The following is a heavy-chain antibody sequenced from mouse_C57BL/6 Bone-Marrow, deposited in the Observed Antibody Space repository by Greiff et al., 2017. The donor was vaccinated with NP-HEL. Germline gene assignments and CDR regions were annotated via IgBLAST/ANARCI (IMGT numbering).Heavy chain of an antibody. CDR2: IYPGSGNT. CDR3: ARGGTTVVATDFDY. CDR1: GYTFTDYY. V-gene: IGHV1-76*01. D-gene: IGHD1-1*01. J-gene: IGHJ2*01. Sequence: QVQLKQSGAELVRPGASVKLSCKASGYTFTDYYINWVKQRPGQGLEWIARIYPGSGNTYYNEKFKGKATLTAEKSSSTAYMQLSSLTSEDSAVYFCARGGTTVVATDFDYWGQGTTLTVSS.